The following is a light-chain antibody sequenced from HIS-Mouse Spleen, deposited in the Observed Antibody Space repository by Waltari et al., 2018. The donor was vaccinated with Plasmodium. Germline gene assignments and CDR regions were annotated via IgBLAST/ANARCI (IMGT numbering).Light chain of an antibody. CDR2: GAS. Sequence: EIVMTQSPATLSVSPGARATISCRASQSVSSNLAWYQQKPGQAPRLRIYGASTRATGIPARFSGSGSGTEFTLTISSLQSEDFAVYYCQQYNNWSFTFGPGTKVDIK. V-gene: IGKV3-15*01. J-gene: IGKJ3*01. CDR1: QSVSSN. CDR3: QQYNNWSFT.